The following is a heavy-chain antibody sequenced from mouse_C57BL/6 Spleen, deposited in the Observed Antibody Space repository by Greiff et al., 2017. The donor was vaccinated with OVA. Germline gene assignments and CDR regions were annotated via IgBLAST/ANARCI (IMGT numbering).Heavy chain of an antibody. D-gene: IGHD3-2*02. J-gene: IGHJ3*01. CDR3: ARALDSLGYWFAY. CDR1: GYTFTSYT. V-gene: IGHV1-4*01. Sequence: VQGVESGAELARPGASVKMSCKASGYTFTSYTMHWVKQRPGQGLEWIGYINPSRGYTKYNQKFKDKATLTADKSSSTAYMQLSSLTPEDSAVDDCARALDSLGYWFAYWGQGTLVTVSA. CDR2: INPSRGYT.